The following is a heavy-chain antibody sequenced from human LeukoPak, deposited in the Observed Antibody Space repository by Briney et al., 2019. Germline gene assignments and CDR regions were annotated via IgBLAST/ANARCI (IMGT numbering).Heavy chain of an antibody. Sequence: GGSLRLSCAASGFTFSSYSMNWVRQAPGKGLEWVSSISSSSSYIYYADSVKGRFTISRDNAKNSLYLQMNSLRAEDTAVYYCARDRDWNSGFDYWGQGTLVTVSS. CDR3: ARDRDWNSGFDY. V-gene: IGHV3-21*01. D-gene: IGHD1-7*01. CDR1: GFTFSSYS. J-gene: IGHJ4*02. CDR2: ISSSSSYI.